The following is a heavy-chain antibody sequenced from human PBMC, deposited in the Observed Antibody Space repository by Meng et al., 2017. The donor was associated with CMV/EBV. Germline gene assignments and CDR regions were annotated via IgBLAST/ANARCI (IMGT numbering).Heavy chain of an antibody. CDR3: ARAYSSSCRVDY. D-gene: IGHD6-6*01. V-gene: IGHV4-59*01. CDR2: IYYSGST. CDR1: GGSISSYY. J-gene: IGHJ4*02. Sequence: GSLRLSCTVAGGSISSYYWNWIRQPPGKGLEWFGYIYYSGSTDYNPSLKSRVTISVDTSKNQFSLKLSSVTAADTAVYYCARAYSSSCRVDYWGQGTLVTVSS.